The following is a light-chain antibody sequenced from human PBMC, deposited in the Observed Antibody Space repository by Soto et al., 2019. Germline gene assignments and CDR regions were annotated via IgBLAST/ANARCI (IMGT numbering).Light chain of an antibody. J-gene: IGKJ3*01. Sequence: EIVLTQSPGTLSLSPGERATLSCRASQSITTTYLAWYQQKPGQAPRLLIYGASDRATGIPARFSGSGSGTDFTLTINRLEPEDFTVYYCQQYHSLPATFGPGTKVDI. CDR2: GAS. CDR3: QQYHSLPAT. CDR1: QSITTTY. V-gene: IGKV3-20*01.